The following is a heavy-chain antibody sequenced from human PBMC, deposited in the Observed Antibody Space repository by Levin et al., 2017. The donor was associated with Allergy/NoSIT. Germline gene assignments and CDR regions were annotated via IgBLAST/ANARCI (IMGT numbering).Heavy chain of an antibody. CDR3: ATERARSGWYIKHDAFDI. D-gene: IGHD6-19*01. J-gene: IGHJ3*02. CDR1: GYTFTDYY. V-gene: IGHV1-69-2*01. CDR2: VDPEDGET. Sequence: ASVKVSCKVSGYTFTDYYMHWVQQAPGKGLEWMGLVDPEDGETIYAEKFQGRVTITADTSTDTAYMELSSLRSEDTAVYYCATERARSGWYIKHDAFDIWGQGTMVTVSS.